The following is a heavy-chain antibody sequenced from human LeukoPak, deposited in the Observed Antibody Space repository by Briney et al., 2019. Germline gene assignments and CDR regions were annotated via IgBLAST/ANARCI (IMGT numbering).Heavy chain of an antibody. D-gene: IGHD4-23*01. Sequence: SETLSLTCTVSGGSISSYYWSWIRQPPGKGLEWIGYIYYSGSTNYNPSLKSRVTISVDTFKNQFSLKLSSVTAADTAVYYCARDYGGNSDYWGQGTLVTVSS. V-gene: IGHV4-59*01. CDR1: GGSISSYY. CDR2: IYYSGST. J-gene: IGHJ4*02. CDR3: ARDYGGNSDY.